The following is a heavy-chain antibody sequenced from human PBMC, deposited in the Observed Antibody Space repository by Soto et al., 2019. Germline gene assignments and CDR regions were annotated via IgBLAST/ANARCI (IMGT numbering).Heavy chain of an antibody. J-gene: IGHJ5*02. CDR1: GFAFSSFN. CDR3: ARDLLAGQELVIPWFHP. CDR2: IFTRSSQI. V-gene: IGHV3-21*01. D-gene: IGHD1-26*01. Sequence: PGGSLRLSCTASGFAFSSFNMNWVRQAPAKGLEWVSSIFTRSSQIYYADSVKGRFTISRDDAKNSLFLQMNSLSVENTAVYYCARDLLAGQELVIPWFHPWGQGTLVTVSS.